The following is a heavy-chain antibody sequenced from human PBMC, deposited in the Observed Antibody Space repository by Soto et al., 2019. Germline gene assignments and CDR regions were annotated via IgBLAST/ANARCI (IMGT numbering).Heavy chain of an antibody. CDR3: VKDRDSNSWPSRDV. Sequence: GASVKVSCKTSGYTFTRNGISWVRQAPGQGLEWMGWIKPNSGNTMYTQKLQGRVIMTTDTSTSTAYMGLRSLRSDDTAIYYCVKDRDSNSWPSRDVWGPGTTVTVSS. V-gene: IGHV1-18*01. D-gene: IGHD3-22*01. CDR2: IKPNSGNT. J-gene: IGHJ6*02. CDR1: GYTFTRNG.